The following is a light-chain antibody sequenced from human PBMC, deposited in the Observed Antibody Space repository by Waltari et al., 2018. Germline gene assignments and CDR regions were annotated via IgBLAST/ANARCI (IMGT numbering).Light chain of an antibody. CDR1: QNINKF. Sequence: DIQMTQSPSSLSASVVDRVTITCRASQNINKFLNWYQQKPGKAPKLLIYRASSLQGGVPSRFSGSGSGTDFTLTVSSLQPDDFATYYCQQTYITPLTFGGGTKAEIK. J-gene: IGKJ4*01. V-gene: IGKV1-39*01. CDR2: RAS. CDR3: QQTYITPLT.